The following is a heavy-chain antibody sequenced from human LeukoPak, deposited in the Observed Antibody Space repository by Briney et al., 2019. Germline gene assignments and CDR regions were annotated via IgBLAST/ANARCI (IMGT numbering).Heavy chain of an antibody. Sequence: ASVKVSCKASGYTFTSYAIHWVRQAPGQRLEWMGWINAGNGNPKYSQEFQGRVTITRDTSATTAYMELSRLRSDDTAVYYCATQRGEYYGSGSYYARGTIDYWGQGTLVTVSS. CDR2: INAGNGNP. D-gene: IGHD3-10*01. CDR3: ATQRGEYYGSGSYYARGTIDY. CDR1: GYTFTSYA. J-gene: IGHJ4*02. V-gene: IGHV1-3*01.